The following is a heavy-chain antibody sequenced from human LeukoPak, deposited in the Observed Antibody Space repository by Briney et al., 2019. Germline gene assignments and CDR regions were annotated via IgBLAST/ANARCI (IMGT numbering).Heavy chain of an antibody. CDR3: ARPIERGYSYGYNGFDI. CDR2: IYPGDSDT. D-gene: IGHD5-18*01. CDR1: GYSFTSYW. Sequence: GESLKISCKGSGYSFTSYWIGWVRQMPGKGLEWMGIIYPGDSDTRYSPSFQGQVTISADKSISTAYVQWSSLKASDTAMYYCARPIERGYSYGYNGFDIWGQGTMVTVSS. J-gene: IGHJ3*02. V-gene: IGHV5-51*01.